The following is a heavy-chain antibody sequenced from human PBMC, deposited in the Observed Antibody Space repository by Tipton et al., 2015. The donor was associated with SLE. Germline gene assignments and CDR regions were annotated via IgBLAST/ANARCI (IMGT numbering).Heavy chain of an antibody. CDR2: IYYSGST. D-gene: IGHD3-10*01. Sequence: TLSLTCTVSGGSISSGGYYWSWIRQHPGKGLEWIGYIYYSGSTYYNPSLKSRVTISVDTSKNQFSLKLSSVTAADTAVYYCARDYYGSGNEIQYRYYYMDVSGKWTTVTVSS. V-gene: IGHV4-31*03. J-gene: IGHJ6*03. CDR3: ARDYYGSGNEIQYRYYYMDV. CDR1: GGSISSGGYY.